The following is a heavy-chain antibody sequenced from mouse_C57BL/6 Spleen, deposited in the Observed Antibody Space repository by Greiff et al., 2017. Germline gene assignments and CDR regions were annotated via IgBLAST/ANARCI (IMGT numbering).Heavy chain of an antibody. V-gene: IGHV1-62-2*01. Sequence: QVQLQQSGAELVKPGDSVKLSCKASGYPFTESTFPWVKQRSGQGLEWIGWFYPGSGSIKYNEKFLDKATLTADKSSSTVYMELSRVTSEDSAVYFCARRGYDYDGFAYWGQGTLVTVSA. CDR3: ARRGYDYDGFAY. J-gene: IGHJ3*01. CDR1: GYPFTEST. CDR2: FYPGSGSI. D-gene: IGHD2-4*01.